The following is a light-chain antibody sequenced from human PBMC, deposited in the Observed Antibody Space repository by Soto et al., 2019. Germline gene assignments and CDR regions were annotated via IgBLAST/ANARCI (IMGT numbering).Light chain of an antibody. CDR2: GAS. CDR1: QSVGSD. CDR3: QQYNNWPPVT. J-gene: IGKJ1*01. V-gene: IGKV3-15*01. Sequence: EIVLTQSPATLSLSPGERATLSCRASQSVGSDYLAWYQQKPGQAPRLLIYGASTRATGIPARFSGSGSGTEFTLTISSLQSEDFAVYYCQQYNNWPPVTFGQGTKVDIK.